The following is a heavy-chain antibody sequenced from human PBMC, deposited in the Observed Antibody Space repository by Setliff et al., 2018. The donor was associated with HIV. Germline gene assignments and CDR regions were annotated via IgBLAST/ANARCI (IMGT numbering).Heavy chain of an antibody. D-gene: IGHD1-26*01. CDR2: IYYSGST. V-gene: IGHV4-59*08. CDR1: GGSISSDY. J-gene: IGHJ4*02. Sequence: PSETLSLTCTVSGGSISSDYWSWIRQPPGKGLEWIGYIYYSGSTNYNPSLKSRVTISVATSKKQFSLKLSSLTAADTAVYYCARYRRDDYYLTAYFDSWGQGTLVTVSS. CDR3: ARYRRDDYYLTAYFDS.